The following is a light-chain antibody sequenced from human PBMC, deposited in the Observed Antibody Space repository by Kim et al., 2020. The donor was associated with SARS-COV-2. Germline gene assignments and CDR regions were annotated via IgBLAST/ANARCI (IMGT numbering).Light chain of an antibody. CDR3: ASYTSSNSVV. J-gene: IGLJ2*01. V-gene: IGLV2-14*04. CDR1: SRDVGGYNY. CDR2: DVS. Sequence: GQSVTISCTGTSRDVGGYNYVSWYQQHPGKAPKLMIHDVSKRPSGVSDRFSGSKSGNTASLTISGLQAEDEADYYCASYTSSNSVVFGGGTQLTVL.